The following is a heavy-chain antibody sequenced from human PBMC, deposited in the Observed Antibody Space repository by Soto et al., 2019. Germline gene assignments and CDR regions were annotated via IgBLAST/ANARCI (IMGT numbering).Heavy chain of an antibody. J-gene: IGHJ4*02. CDR1: GGSVSGGSYY. Sequence: QVQLQESGPGLVKPSETLSLSCTVSGGSVSGGSYYWSWIRQPPGKGLERIGYIYNSWSTDFNPSLKSRVTISVDTSKNQFSLKVTSVTAADTAVYYCARGDGFNPYYFDYWSQGTLVAVSS. CDR2: IYNSWST. D-gene: IGHD5-12*01. CDR3: ARGDGFNPYYFDY. V-gene: IGHV4-61*01.